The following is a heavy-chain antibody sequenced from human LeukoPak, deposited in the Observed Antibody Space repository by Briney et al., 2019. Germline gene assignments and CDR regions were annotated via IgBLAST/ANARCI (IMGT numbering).Heavy chain of an antibody. J-gene: IGHJ4*02. CDR1: GFIPDNYA. CDR2: ISGDGGST. V-gene: IGHV3-43*02. Sequence: GRSLRLSCAAPGFIPDNYAIHCVRDAPGKGLEWVSLISGDGGSTFYADSVRGRFTISRDNTRKSLSLQMSSLRSEDTALYYGARESETSGWYDYWGQGTLVTVSS. CDR3: ARESETSGWYDY. D-gene: IGHD6-19*01.